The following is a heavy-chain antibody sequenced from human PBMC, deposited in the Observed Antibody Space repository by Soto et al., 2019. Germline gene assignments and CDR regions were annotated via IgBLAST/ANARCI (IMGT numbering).Heavy chain of an antibody. CDR1: GFVFKDSS. J-gene: IGHJ4*02. CDR3: TRLISAAHDY. Sequence: EVLLVESGGGMVQPGGSLKLSCAASGFVFKDSSIHWGRQASGKGLEWVGRIRDRAYSYATAYAESVKGRFTISRDDSNNTAYLQMSGLKTEDTAIYYCTRLISAAHDYWGQGTLVTVSS. D-gene: IGHD3-10*01. CDR2: IRDRAYSYAT. V-gene: IGHV3-73*01.